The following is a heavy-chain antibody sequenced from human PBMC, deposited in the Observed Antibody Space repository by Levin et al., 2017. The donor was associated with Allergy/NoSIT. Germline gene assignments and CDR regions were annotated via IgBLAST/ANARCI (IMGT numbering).Heavy chain of an antibody. Sequence: GESLKISCAASGFTVSSHYMSWVRQAPGKGLEWVSVIYSGGSTYYADSVKGRFTISRDNSKNTLYLQMNSLRAEDTAVYYCARDGADSSGWYYFDYWGQGTLVTVSS. D-gene: IGHD6-19*01. CDR3: ARDGADSSGWYYFDY. J-gene: IGHJ4*02. CDR2: IYSGGST. CDR1: GFTVSSHY. V-gene: IGHV3-53*01.